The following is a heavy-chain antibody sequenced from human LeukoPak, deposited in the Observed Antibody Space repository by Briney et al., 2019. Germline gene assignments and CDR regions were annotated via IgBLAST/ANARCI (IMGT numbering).Heavy chain of an antibody. D-gene: IGHD6-13*01. CDR3: ARGQRVAQQLVLFGLYYCYMDV. CDR1: GYTFTSYD. CDR2: MNPNSGNT. V-gene: IGHV1-8*01. Sequence: ASVKVSCKASGYTFTSYDINWVRQATGQGLEWMGWMNPNSGNTGYAQKFQGRVTMTRNTSISTAYMELSSLRSEDTAVYYCARGQRVAQQLVLFGLYYCYMDVWGKGTTVTVSS. J-gene: IGHJ6*03.